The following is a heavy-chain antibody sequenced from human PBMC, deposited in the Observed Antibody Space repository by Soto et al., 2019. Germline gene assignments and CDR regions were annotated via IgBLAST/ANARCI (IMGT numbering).Heavy chain of an antibody. CDR2: IYHLGNT. Sequence: SETLSLTCTVSGGSISSSSSYWGWIRQPPGKGLEWVGSIYHLGNTYYNPSLGSRVTISVDKSKNQFSLKLTSVTAADTAVFYCAGLYPYGSPGYNIDYWGQGILVTVSS. V-gene: IGHV4-39*01. CDR3: AGLYPYGSPGYNIDY. CDR1: GGSISSSSSY. D-gene: IGHD3-9*01. J-gene: IGHJ4*02.